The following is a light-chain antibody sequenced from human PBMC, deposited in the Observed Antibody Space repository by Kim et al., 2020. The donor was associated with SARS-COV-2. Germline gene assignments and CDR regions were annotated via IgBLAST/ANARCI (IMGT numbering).Light chain of an antibody. CDR1: NVGSKS. CDR2: DDT. Sequence: APGKTARISCGGDNVGSKSVQWYQKRPGQAPVVVVYDDTDRPSGIPERFSGSNSGNTATLTIIRVEAGDEADYYCQVWDSNSDHVVFGGGTQLTVL. V-gene: IGLV3-21*03. CDR3: QVWDSNSDHVV. J-gene: IGLJ2*01.